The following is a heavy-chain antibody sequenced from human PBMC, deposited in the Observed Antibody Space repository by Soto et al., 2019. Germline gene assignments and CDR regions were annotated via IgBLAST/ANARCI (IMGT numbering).Heavy chain of an antibody. J-gene: IGHJ4*02. V-gene: IGHV4-61*01. CDR3: ARTTAVPNTLRSRYFFDY. CDR1: GGSVSNKTYY. CDR2: VYYSGTT. D-gene: IGHD4-17*01. Sequence: ALSLTCSVSGGSVSNKTYYWSWIRQPPGKRLEWIGYVYYSGTTNYNPSLKSRVTISVDLSKNQFSLRLSSVTTADTALYYCARTTAVPNTLRSRYFFDYWGQGTLVTVSS.